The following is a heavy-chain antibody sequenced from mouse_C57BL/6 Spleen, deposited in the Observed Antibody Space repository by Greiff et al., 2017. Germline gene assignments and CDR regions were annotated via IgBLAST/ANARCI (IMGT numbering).Heavy chain of an antibody. J-gene: IGHJ1*03. D-gene: IGHD2-3*01. Sequence: EVQLVESGEGLVKPGGSLKLSCAASGFTFSSYAMSWVRQTPEKRLEWVAYISSGGDYIYYADTVKGPFTISRDNARNTLYLQMSSLKSEDTAMYYCTRDQFYDGYYVWYFDVWGTGTTVTVSS. CDR1: GFTFSSYA. CDR2: ISSGGDYI. V-gene: IGHV5-9-1*02. CDR3: TRDQFYDGYYVWYFDV.